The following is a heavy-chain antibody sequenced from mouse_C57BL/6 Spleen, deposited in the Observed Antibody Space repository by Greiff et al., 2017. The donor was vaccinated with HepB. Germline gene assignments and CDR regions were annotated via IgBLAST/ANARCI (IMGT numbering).Heavy chain of an antibody. CDR3: TRITAPDY. Sequence: EVHLVESGAELVRPGASVKLSCTASGFNIKDDYMHWVKQRPEQGLEWIGWIDPENGDTEYASKFQGKATITADTSSNTAYLQLSSLTSEDTAVYYCTRITAPDYWGQGTTLTVSS. CDR1: GFNIKDDY. V-gene: IGHV14-4*01. D-gene: IGHD1-3*01. CDR2: IDPENGDT. J-gene: IGHJ2*01.